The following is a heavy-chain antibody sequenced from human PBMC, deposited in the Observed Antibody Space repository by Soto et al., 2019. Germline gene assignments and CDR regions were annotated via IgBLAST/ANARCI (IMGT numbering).Heavy chain of an antibody. Sequence: APVKVSSKAPGYTFASYAMHWVRQAPGQRLEWMGWINAGNGNTKYSQKFQGRFTISRDNSKNTLYLQMNSLRAEDTAVYYCARDLYQQLAPYYYDYYGMDVWGQGTTVTVSS. V-gene: IGHV1-3*01. CDR3: ARDLYQQLAPYYYDYYGMDV. CDR2: INAGNGNT. D-gene: IGHD6-13*01. J-gene: IGHJ6*02. CDR1: GYTFASYA.